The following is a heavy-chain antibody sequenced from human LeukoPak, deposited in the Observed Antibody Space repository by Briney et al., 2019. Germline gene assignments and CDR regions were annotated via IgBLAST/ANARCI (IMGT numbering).Heavy chain of an antibody. V-gene: IGHV5-10-1*01. CDR1: GYSFTSYW. CDR3: ARQQWLARTFDY. Sequence: EALRISCKGSGYSFTSYWISWVRQMPGEGLEWMGRIDPSDSYTNYSPSFQGHVTISADKSTSTAYLQWSSLKASDTAMYYCARQQWLARTFDYWGQGTLVTVSS. CDR2: IDPSDSYT. J-gene: IGHJ4*02. D-gene: IGHD6-19*01.